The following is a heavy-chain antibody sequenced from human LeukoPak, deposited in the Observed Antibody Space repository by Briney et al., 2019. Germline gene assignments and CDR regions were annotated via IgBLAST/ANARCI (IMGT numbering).Heavy chain of an antibody. CDR1: GFTFSRYW. Sequence: PGGSLRLSCAASGFTFSRYWMSWVRQAPGKGLEWEANIKQDGSEKYYVDSVKGRFTISRDNAKNSLYLQMNSLRAEDTAVYYCARDNGEVVVAAIYYYYYYYMDVWGKGTTVTVSS. CDR3: ARDNGEVVVAAIYYYYYYYMDV. CDR2: IKQDGSEK. V-gene: IGHV3-7*01. J-gene: IGHJ6*03. D-gene: IGHD2-15*01.